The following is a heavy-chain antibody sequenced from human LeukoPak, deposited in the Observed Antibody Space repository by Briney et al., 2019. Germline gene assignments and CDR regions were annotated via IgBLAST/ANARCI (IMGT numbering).Heavy chain of an antibody. V-gene: IGHV3-48*03. CDR1: GFTFSSYE. Sequence: GGSLRLSCAASGFTFSSYEMNWVRQAPGKGLEWVSYISSSGSTIYYADSVKGRFTISRDNAKNSLYLQMNSLRAEDTALYYCAKGPSSGQLYYFDYWGQGTLVTVSS. J-gene: IGHJ4*02. CDR2: ISSSGSTI. D-gene: IGHD3-22*01. CDR3: AKGPSSGQLYYFDY.